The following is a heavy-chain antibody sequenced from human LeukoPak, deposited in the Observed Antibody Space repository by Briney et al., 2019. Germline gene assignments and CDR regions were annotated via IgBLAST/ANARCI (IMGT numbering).Heavy chain of an antibody. Sequence: ASVKVSCKTSGYSFTDYYMHWVRQAPGQGLEWMGWINPNSGGTNFAQRFQDRVTMTRDMSTSTAYMELSRLRSDDTAIYYCTRGYYDSSDFEYFHHWGQGTLVTVSS. CDR3: TRGYYDSSDFEYFHH. D-gene: IGHD3-22*01. CDR2: INPNSGGT. J-gene: IGHJ1*01. CDR1: GYSFTDYY. V-gene: IGHV1-2*02.